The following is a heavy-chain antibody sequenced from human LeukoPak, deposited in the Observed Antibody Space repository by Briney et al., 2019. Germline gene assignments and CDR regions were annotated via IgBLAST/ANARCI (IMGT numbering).Heavy chain of an antibody. D-gene: IGHD6-13*01. CDR3: ARLSSWYTQGEVYFDY. CDR1: GYSFTSYW. CDR2: IYPGDSDT. J-gene: IGHJ4*02. V-gene: IGHV5-51*01. Sequence: GESLKISCKGSGYSFTSYWIGWVRQMPGKGLGWMGIIYPGDSDTRYSPSFQGQVTISADKSISTAYLQWSSLKASDTAMYYCARLSSWYTQGEVYFDYWGQGTLVTVSS.